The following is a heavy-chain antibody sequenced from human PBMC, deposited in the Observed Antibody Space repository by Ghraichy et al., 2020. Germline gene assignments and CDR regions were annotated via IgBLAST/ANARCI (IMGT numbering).Heavy chain of an antibody. Sequence: SETLSLTCTVSGGSISSYYWSWIRQPPGKGLEWIGYIYYSGSTNYNPSLKSRVTISVDTSKNQFSLKLSSVTAADTAVYYCARIGATVSDLYYYYYYMDVWGKGTTVTVSS. J-gene: IGHJ6*03. CDR3: ARIGATVSDLYYYYYYMDV. D-gene: IGHD4-17*01. V-gene: IGHV4-59*01. CDR1: GGSISSYY. CDR2: IYYSGST.